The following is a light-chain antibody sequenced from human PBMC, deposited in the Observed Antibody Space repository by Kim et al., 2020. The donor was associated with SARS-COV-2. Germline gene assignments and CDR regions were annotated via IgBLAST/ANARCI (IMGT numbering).Light chain of an antibody. CDR1: SSDIGSYIF. V-gene: IGLV2-8*01. CDR2: EVS. J-gene: IGLJ2*01. CDR3: SSYAGSNNWL. Sequence: GQSVTISCTGTSSDIGSYIFVSWYQQHPGKAPKLIIHEVSQRSSGVPDRFSGSKSGNTASLTVSGLRAEDGADYYCSSYAGSNNWLFGGGTKVTVL.